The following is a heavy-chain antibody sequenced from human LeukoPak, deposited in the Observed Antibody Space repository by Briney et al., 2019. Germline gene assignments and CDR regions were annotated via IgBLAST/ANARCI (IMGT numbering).Heavy chain of an antibody. CDR3: ARSERRVNFDY. J-gene: IGHJ4*02. V-gene: IGHV3-66*01. CDR1: GFTVSSKY. Sequence: PGGSLRLSCAASGFTVSSKYMSWVRQAPGKGLEWVSIIYSDGNTYYADSVKGRFTISRDNSQNTLYLRLNSLRAEDTAVYYCARSERRVNFDYWGQGTLVTVSS. CDR2: IYSDGNT. D-gene: IGHD1-1*01.